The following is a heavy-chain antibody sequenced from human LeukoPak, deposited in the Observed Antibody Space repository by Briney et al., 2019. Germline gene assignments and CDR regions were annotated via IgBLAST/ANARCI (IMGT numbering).Heavy chain of an antibody. Sequence: SETLSLTCTVSGGSISSGGYYWSWIRQHPGKGLEWIGYFYYSGSNYYTPSLKSRITISVDTSKNQFSLKLSSGTAADTAVDYCERAPGEMATIIYFDYWGQGTLVTVSS. D-gene: IGHD5-24*01. CDR2: FYYSGSN. J-gene: IGHJ4*02. CDR1: GGSISSGGYY. V-gene: IGHV4-31*03. CDR3: ERAPGEMATIIYFDY.